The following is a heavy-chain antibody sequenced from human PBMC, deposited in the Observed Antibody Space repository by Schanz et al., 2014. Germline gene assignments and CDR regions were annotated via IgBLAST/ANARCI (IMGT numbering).Heavy chain of an antibody. CDR2: ISSKGDMT. Sequence: EVQLVESGGGLVQPGGSLRLSCAASGFTFSTSTMHWVRQAPGKGLEYVSSISSKGDMTFYGNSVKGRFTISRDNSKNTRYLQLGRLSAEDTAVYFGAKDAENTAMITDYFDYWGQGTLVTVSS. CDR1: GFTFSTST. V-gene: IGHV3-64*01. D-gene: IGHD5-18*01. CDR3: AKDAENTAMITDYFDY. J-gene: IGHJ4*02.